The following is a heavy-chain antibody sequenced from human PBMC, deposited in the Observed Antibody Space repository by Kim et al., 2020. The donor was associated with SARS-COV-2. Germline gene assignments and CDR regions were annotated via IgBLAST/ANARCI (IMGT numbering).Heavy chain of an antibody. CDR2: INHSGST. D-gene: IGHD6-13*01. CDR1: GGSFSGYY. Sequence: SETLSLTCAVYGGSFSGYYWSWIRQPPGKGLEWIGEINHSGSTNYNPSLKSRVTISVDTSKNQFSLKLSSVTAADTAVYYCARAHSSSWYWEGRNFDYWGQGTLVTVSS. CDR3: ARAHSSSWYWEGRNFDY. J-gene: IGHJ4*02. V-gene: IGHV4-34*01.